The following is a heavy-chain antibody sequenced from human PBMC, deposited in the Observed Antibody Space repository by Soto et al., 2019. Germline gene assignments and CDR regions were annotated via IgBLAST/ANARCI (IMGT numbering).Heavy chain of an antibody. Sequence: GGSLRLSCAASGFTFSSYAMSWVRQAPGKGLEWVSAISGSGGSTYYADSVKGRFTISRDNSKNTLYLQMNSLRAEDTAVYYCAKVAYYYGSGSYLYGYWGQGTLVTVSS. CDR1: GFTFSSYA. CDR2: ISGSGGST. J-gene: IGHJ4*02. CDR3: AKVAYYYGSGSYLYGY. D-gene: IGHD3-10*01. V-gene: IGHV3-23*01.